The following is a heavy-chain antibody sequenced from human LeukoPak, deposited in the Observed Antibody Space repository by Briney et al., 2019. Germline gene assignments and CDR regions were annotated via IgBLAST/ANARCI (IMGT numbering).Heavy chain of an antibody. J-gene: IGHJ4*02. Sequence: TGGSLRLSCAASGFTFSSHWMSWVRQAPGKGLEWVASIKDDETEKYYVDSVKGRFTISRDNAKNSMYLKMNSLRDEDSAVYYCARFKLDYFDGSRYYYLSFDCWGQGTLVTVSS. V-gene: IGHV3-7*01. CDR2: IKDDETEK. CDR1: GFTFSSHW. CDR3: ARFKLDYFDGSRYYYLSFDC. D-gene: IGHD3-22*01.